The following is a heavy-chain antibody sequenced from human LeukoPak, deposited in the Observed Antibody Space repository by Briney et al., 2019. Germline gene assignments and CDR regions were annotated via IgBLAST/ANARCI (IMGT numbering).Heavy chain of an antibody. CDR3: ARSQLIVVVAATWASSDY. V-gene: IGHV3-7*01. D-gene: IGHD2-15*01. Sequence: GGSLRLSCAASGFTFSNYWMSWVRQAPGKGLEWVASIKQDGSEKYYVDSVKGRFTISRDNAKNSLYLQMNSLRAEDTAVYYCARSQLIVVVAATWASSDYWGQGTLVTVSS. J-gene: IGHJ4*02. CDR1: GFTFSNYW. CDR2: IKQDGSEK.